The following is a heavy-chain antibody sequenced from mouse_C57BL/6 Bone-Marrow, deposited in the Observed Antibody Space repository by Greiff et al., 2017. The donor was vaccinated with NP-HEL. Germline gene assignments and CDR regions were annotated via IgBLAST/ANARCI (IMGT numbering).Heavy chain of an antibody. CDR2: ISDGGSYT. V-gene: IGHV5-4*03. CDR1: GFTFSSYA. J-gene: IGHJ2*01. Sequence: EVKLMESGGGLVKPGGSLKLSCAASGFTFSSYAMSWVRQTPEKRLEWVATISDGGSYTYYQDNVKGRFTISRDNAKNNLYLQMSHLKSEDTAMYYCARRYYGNSYYFDYWGQGTTLTVSS. CDR3: ARRYYGNSYYFDY. D-gene: IGHD2-1*01.